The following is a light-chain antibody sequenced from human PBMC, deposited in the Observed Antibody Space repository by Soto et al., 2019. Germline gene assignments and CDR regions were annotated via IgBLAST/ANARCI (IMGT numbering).Light chain of an antibody. V-gene: IGKV3D-15*01. CDR3: QQYDKWPLT. CDR2: GAS. CDR1: HNVGSN. Sequence: EIVMTQSPATLSVSPGEGATLSCGASHNVGSNLAWYQQKPGQAPRLLIYGASTRATGIPARFSGSGSGTEFTLTISSLQTEDFAVYYCQQYDKWPLTFGGGTKVEIK. J-gene: IGKJ4*01.